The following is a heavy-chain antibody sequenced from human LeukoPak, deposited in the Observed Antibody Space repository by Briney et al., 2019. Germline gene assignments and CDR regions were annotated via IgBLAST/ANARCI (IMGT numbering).Heavy chain of an antibody. J-gene: IGHJ6*02. CDR3: AKGATEGYYYYYGLDV. CDR1: GYTFTGYY. V-gene: IGHV1-2*02. Sequence: GASVKVSCKASGYTFTGYYMHWVRQAPGQGLEWMGWINPKSGATTYAQKFQDRVTLTRDMSINTAYMDLSGLTSDDTAVFYCAKGATEGYYYYYGLDVWGQGTTVTVSS. CDR2: INPKSGAT.